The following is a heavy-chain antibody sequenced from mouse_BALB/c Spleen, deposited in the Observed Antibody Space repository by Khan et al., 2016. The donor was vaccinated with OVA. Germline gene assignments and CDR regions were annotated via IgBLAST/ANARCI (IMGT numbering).Heavy chain of an antibody. CDR3: TKDRNYYGSSFYFDY. J-gene: IGHJ2*01. D-gene: IGHD1-1*01. Sequence: EVQLVESGGGLVKPGGSLRLSCEASGFTFSSYSMSWVRQTPEKRLEWVATITSGGSYTYYPDSVQGRFTISRDNATNTLYLQLSSLKSEDTAIYYCTKDRNYYGSSFYFDYWGQGTTVTVSS. CDR2: ITSGGSYT. CDR1: GFTFSSYS. V-gene: IGHV5-6-4*01.